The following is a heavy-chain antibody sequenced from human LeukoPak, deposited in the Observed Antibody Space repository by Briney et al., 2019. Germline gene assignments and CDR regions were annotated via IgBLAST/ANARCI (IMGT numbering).Heavy chain of an antibody. V-gene: IGHV4-38-2*02. D-gene: IGHD1-26*01. CDR1: GYSISSGYY. CDR3: ARTNVGARPRYYIDY. Sequence: SETLSLTCTVSGYSISSGYYWGWIRQPPGKGLEWIGSIYHSGSTYYNPSLKSRVTISVDTSKNQFSLKLNSVPAADTAVYYCARTNVGARPRYYIDYWGQRTLLSVSS. J-gene: IGHJ4*02. CDR2: IYHSGST.